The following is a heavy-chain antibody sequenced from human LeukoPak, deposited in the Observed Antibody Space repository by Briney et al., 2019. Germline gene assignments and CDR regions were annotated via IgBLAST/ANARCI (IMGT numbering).Heavy chain of an antibody. J-gene: IGHJ4*02. CDR2: IIPILGIA. D-gene: IGHD3-22*01. V-gene: IGHV1-69*04. CDR1: GGTFSSYA. CDR3: ARGGTMIVHSTTYFDY. Sequence: GSSVKVSCKASGGTFSSYAISWVRQAPGQGLEWMGRIIPILGIANYAQKFQGRVTITADKSTSTAYMELSSLRSEDTAVYYCARGGTMIVHSTTYFDYWGQGTLVTVSS.